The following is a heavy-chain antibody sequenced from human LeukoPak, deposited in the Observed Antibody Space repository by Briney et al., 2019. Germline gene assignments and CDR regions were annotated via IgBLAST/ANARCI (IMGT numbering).Heavy chain of an antibody. J-gene: IGHJ3*01. CDR2: INPKSGGK. CDR3: ARAPPLPLGPFTLTGPFDV. D-gene: IGHD2-8*02. CDR1: GYTFSDYY. Sequence: GASVTVSCKASGYTFSDYYIHWLRQAPGQGLQWMGRINPKSGGKNFALQFPDRVTITRDTSISTACMELRSLRSDDTAVYYCARAPPLPLGPFTLTGPFDVWGRGTMVTVSS. V-gene: IGHV1-2*06.